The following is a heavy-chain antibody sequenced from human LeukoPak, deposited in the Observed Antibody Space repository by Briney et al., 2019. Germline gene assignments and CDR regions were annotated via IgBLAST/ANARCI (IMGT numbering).Heavy chain of an antibody. V-gene: IGHV4-39*07. J-gene: IGHJ6*02. CDR2: IYYSGST. CDR1: GGSISSSRYY. D-gene: IGHD6-19*01. Sequence: PSETLSLTCTVSGGSISSSRYYWGWIRQPPGKGLEWIGSIYYSGSTYYNPSLKSRVTISVDTSKNQFSLKLSSVTAADTAVYYCARFLVAGGYYYYGMDVWGQGTTVTVSS. CDR3: ARFLVAGGYYYYGMDV.